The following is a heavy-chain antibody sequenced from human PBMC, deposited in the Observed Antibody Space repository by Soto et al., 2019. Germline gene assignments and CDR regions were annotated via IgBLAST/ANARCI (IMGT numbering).Heavy chain of an antibody. J-gene: IGHJ4*02. CDR3: ASIAVAGTPFFAY. CDR2: IYYSGST. V-gene: IGHV4-30-4*01. CDR1: GGSISSGDYY. D-gene: IGHD6-19*01. Sequence: SETLSLTCTVSGGSISSGDYYWSWIRQPPGKGLEWIGYIYYSGSTYYNPSLKSRVTISVDTSKNQFSLKLSSVTAADTAVYYCASIAVAGTPFFAYWGQGTLVIVSS.